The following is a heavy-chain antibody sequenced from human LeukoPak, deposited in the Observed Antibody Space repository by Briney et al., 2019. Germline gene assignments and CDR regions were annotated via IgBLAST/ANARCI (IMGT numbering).Heavy chain of an antibody. Sequence: SSETLSLTCTVSGGSISSYYWSWIRQPPGKGLEWIGYIYTSGSTNYNPSLKSRVTISVDTSKNQFSLKLSSVTAADTAVYYCARLIRLAAAGTEYYYYMDVWGKGTTVTASS. CDR3: ARLIRLAAAGTEYYYYMDV. CDR2: IYTSGST. J-gene: IGHJ6*03. V-gene: IGHV4-4*09. CDR1: GGSISSYY. D-gene: IGHD6-13*01.